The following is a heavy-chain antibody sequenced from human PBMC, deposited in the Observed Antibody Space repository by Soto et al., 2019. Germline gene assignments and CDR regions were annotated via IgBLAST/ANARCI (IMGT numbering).Heavy chain of an antibody. J-gene: IGHJ6*02. V-gene: IGHV3-23*01. CDR2: ISGSGGST. Sequence: QSGGSLRLSCAASGFTFSNFAMSWVRQAPGKGLEWVSAISGSGGSTYYADSVKGRISISRDNPKNTLYLQMNSLRAEDTAVYYCAKDTAGDYYYYGMDVWGQGTTVTVSS. D-gene: IGHD2-8*02. CDR3: AKDTAGDYYYYGMDV. CDR1: GFTFSNFA.